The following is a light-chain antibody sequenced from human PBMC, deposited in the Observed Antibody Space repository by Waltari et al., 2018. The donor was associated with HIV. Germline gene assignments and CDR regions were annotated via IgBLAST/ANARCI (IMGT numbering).Light chain of an antibody. Sequence: DIQMTQSPSSVSASVGGRVTITCRASQGISSWLAWYQKEPGKAPKLLIYAASSLQRGVPSRLSGSGSGTDFTLTISSLQPEDFATYYCQQANSFPPITCGQGTRLEIK. V-gene: IGKV1D-12*01. CDR1: QGISSW. CDR3: QQANSFPPIT. CDR2: AAS. J-gene: IGKJ5*01.